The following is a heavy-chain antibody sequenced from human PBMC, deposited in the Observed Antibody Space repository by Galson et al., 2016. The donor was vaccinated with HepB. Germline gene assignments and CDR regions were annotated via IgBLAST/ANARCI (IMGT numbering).Heavy chain of an antibody. D-gene: IGHD3-9*01. V-gene: IGHV1-69*13. CDR3: ARVALRYFDWLFPNFYYYYAMDV. J-gene: IGHJ6*02. CDR1: GDTFRSYE. CDR2: IIPKFGTT. Sequence: SVKVSCKASGDTFRSYEMSWVRQAPGQGLEWMGGIIPKFGTTNYAQKFQGRVTITADESTTTAYMELSSLRSEDTAVYYCARVALRYFDWLFPNFYYYYAMDVWGQGTTVTVSS.